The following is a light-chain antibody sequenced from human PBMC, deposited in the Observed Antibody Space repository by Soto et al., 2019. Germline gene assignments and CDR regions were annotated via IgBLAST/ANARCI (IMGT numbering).Light chain of an antibody. CDR3: QQSYTNPRT. CDR2: AAS. V-gene: IGKV1-39*01. Sequence: DIQMTQSPSSLSASIGDSVTITCRASQTIIGYLNWYQQKPGKAPRLLINAASNLQSGVPSRFRGSGSETDFTLTITSLQPEDFATYYCQQSYTNPRTFGQGTKVEIQ. CDR1: QTIIGY. J-gene: IGKJ1*01.